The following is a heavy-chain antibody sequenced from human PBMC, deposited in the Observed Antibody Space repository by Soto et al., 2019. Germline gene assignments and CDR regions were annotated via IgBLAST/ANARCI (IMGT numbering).Heavy chain of an antibody. CDR2: ISSSGSTI. Sequence: GGSLRLSCAASGFTFSDYYMSWIRQAPGKGLEWVSYISSSGSTIYYADSVKGRFTISRDNAKNSLYLQMNSLRAEDTAVYYCARRPMRGYDYWFDPWGQGTLVTVSS. CDR3: ARRPMRGYDYWFDP. D-gene: IGHD5-12*01. CDR1: GFTFSDYY. V-gene: IGHV3-11*01. J-gene: IGHJ5*02.